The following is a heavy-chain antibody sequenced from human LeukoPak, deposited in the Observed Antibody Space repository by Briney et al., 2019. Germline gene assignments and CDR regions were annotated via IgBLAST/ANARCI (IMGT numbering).Heavy chain of an antibody. CDR2: FSASDGSR. D-gene: IGHD2-2*01. V-gene: IGHV3-23*01. CDR3: ARAGYCSSTSCYGHYYYYMDV. J-gene: IGHJ6*03. CDR1: GFSFSSYG. Sequence: GGSLRLSCEASGFSFSSYGMSWVRQAPGEGLEWVSGFSASDGSRYYADSVKGRFTISRDNAKNTLYMQMNSLRAEDTAVYYCARAGYCSSTSCYGHYYYYMDVWGKGTTVTISS.